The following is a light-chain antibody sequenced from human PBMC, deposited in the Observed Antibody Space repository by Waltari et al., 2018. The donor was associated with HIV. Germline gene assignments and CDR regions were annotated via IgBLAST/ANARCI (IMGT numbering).Light chain of an antibody. CDR3: QSYDSSLSGSGV. CDR2: GNS. V-gene: IGLV1-40*01. Sequence: QSVLTQPPSVSGAPGQRVHISCTGSSSNIGAGYDVHWYQQLPGTAPDLLIYGNSTRPSVVPDRFSGSKSGTAASLAITGLQAEDEADYYCQSYDSSLSGSGVFGGGTKLTVL. CDR1: SSNIGAGYD. J-gene: IGLJ3*02.